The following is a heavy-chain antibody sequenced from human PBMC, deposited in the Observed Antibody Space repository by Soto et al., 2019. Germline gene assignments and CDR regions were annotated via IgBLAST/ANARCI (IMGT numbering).Heavy chain of an antibody. J-gene: IGHJ4*02. V-gene: IGHV4-31*03. Sequence: SETLSLTCTVSGGSISSGGYYWSWIRQHPGKGLERIGYIYYSGSTYYNPSLKSRVTISVDTSKNQFSLKLSSVTAADTAVYYCAREKRRIAARLGSYFDYWGQGTLVTVSS. CDR1: GGSISSGGYY. D-gene: IGHD6-6*01. CDR3: AREKRRIAARLGSYFDY. CDR2: IYYSGST.